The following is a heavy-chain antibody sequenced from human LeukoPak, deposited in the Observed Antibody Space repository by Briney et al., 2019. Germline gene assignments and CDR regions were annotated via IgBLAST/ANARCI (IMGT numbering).Heavy chain of an antibody. CDR2: IIPILGIA. J-gene: IGHJ5*02. V-gene: IGHV1-69*04. CDR1: GGTFSSYT. CDR3: ARESIVPAANNWFDP. D-gene: IGHD2-2*01. Sequence: SVKVSCKASGGTFSSYTISRVRQAPGQGLEWMGRIIPILGIANYAQKFQGRVTITADKSTSTAYMELSSLRSEDTAVYYCARESIVPAANNWFDPWGQGTLVTVSS.